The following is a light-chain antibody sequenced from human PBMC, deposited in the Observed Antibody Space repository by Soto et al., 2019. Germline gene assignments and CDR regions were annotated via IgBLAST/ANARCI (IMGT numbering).Light chain of an antibody. CDR3: QSYDSTSWV. Sequence: QSVLTQPPSVSGAPGQRVTISCTGSSSNIGAGYDVHWYQQLPGTAPKLLIYGNSNRPSGVPDRFSGSKSGTSASLAITGLRAEDEADYYCQSYDSTSWVFGGGTKLTVL. CDR1: SSNIGAGYD. J-gene: IGLJ3*02. CDR2: GNS. V-gene: IGLV1-40*01.